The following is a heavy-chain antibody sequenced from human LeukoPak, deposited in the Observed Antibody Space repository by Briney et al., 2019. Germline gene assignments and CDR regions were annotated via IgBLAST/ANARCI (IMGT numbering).Heavy chain of an antibody. CDR3: ARDPGSASWNWFDS. V-gene: IGHV6-1*01. D-gene: IGHD2-2*01. CDR2: TYYRSEWYN. Sequence: KCSQTLSLTCAISGDSVSSSSAAWNWIRQSPSRGLEWLGRTYYRSEWYNDYAVSMKRRITINRDTSKNQFSLQLNSVTPEDTAVYYCARDPGSASWNWFDSWGQGTLVTVSS. CDR1: GDSVSSSSAA. J-gene: IGHJ5*01.